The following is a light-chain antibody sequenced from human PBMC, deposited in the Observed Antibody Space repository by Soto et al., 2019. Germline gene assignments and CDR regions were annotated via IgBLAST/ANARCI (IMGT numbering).Light chain of an antibody. CDR1: SSDVGGYNY. CDR3: SSFAGSNRVV. J-gene: IGLJ2*01. Sequence: QSVLTQTPSASGSPGQSVTISCTGTSSDVGGYNYVSWYQQHPGKAPKLIIYEVNEWPSGVPDRFSGSKSGNTASLTVSGLQTEDEADYYCSSFAGSNRVVFGGGTKLTVL. CDR2: EVN. V-gene: IGLV2-8*01.